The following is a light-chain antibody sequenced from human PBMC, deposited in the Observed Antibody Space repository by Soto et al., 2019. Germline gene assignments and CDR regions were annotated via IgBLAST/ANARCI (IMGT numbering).Light chain of an antibody. J-gene: IGKJ1*01. CDR1: QTISSY. CDR3: QQYNSYPEA. Sequence: DIQMTQSPATLSVSVGDRATITCRASQTISSYLAWYQQKPGQAPKLLIYQASTITSGIPSRFSGSGSGTEFTLTISSLQPDDFATYYCQQYNSYPEAFGQGTKVDIK. CDR2: QAS. V-gene: IGKV1-5*03.